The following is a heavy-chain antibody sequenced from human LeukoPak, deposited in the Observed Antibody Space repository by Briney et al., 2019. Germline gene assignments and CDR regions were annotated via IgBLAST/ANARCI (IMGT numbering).Heavy chain of an antibody. CDR2: ISDSGEAT. V-gene: IGHV3-23*01. D-gene: IGHD4-23*01. J-gene: IGHJ4*02. CDR1: GFIFSYYG. CDR3: AKERGHSKPFDY. Sequence: GGSLRLSCAVSGFIFSYYGMNWVRQAPGKGMEWVSAISDSGEATYYAESVKGRFTISRDNSKTTLYLQMNSLRPEDTALYYCAKERGHSKPFDYWGQGTLVTVSS.